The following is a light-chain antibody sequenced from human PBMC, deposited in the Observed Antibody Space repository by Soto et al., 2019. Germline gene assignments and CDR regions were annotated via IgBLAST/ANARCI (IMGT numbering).Light chain of an antibody. CDR1: DSDVGGYNY. J-gene: IGLJ2*01. CDR2: DVS. CDR3: SSYTINGVGV. Sequence: QSVLTQPASVSGSPGQSITISCTGTDSDVGGYNYVSWYQHHPGNAPKVMIYDVSNRPSGVSNRFSGSNSGNTASLIISGLQAEDEAVYYCSSYTINGVGVFGGGTKLNVL. V-gene: IGLV2-14*03.